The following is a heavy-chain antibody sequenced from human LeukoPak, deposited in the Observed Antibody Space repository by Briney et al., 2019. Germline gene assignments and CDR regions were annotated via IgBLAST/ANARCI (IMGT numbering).Heavy chain of an antibody. J-gene: IGHJ6*02. D-gene: IGHD6-13*01. V-gene: IGHV1-2*04. CDR1: GYTFTGYY. CDR3: ASPYPGIAAAGYSYYYGMDV. CDR2: INPNSGGT. Sequence: ASVKVSCKASGYTFTGYYMHWVRQAPGQGLEWMGWINPNSGGTNYAQNFQGWVTMTRGTSISTAYMELNRLRSEDTAVYYCASPYPGIAAAGYSYYYGMDVWGQGSTVTVSS.